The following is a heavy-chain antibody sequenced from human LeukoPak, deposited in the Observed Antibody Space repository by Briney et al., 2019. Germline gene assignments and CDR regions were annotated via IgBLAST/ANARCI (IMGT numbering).Heavy chain of an antibody. CDR3: ARAGEQWLVQPIDY. J-gene: IGHJ4*02. V-gene: IGHV3-7*01. Sequence: VGSLRLSSAASGFTFSSYSMNWVRQAPGKGLEWVANIKQDGSEKYYVDSVKGRFTISRDNAKNSLYLQMNSLRAEDTAVYYCARAGEQWLVQPIDYWGQGTLVTVSS. CDR2: IKQDGSEK. D-gene: IGHD6-19*01. CDR1: GFTFSSYS.